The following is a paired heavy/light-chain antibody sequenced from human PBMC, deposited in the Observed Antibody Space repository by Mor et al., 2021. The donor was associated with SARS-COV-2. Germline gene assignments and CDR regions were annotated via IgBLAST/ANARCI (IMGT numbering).Heavy chain of an antibody. CDR2: ISGSGGST. V-gene: IGHV3-23*01. D-gene: IGHD3-9*01. CDR1: GFTFSSYA. Sequence: EVQLLESGGGLVQPGGSLRLSCAASGFTFSSYAMSWVRQAPGKGLEWVSAISGSGGSTYYADSVKGRFTISRDNSKNTLYLQMNSLRAEDTAVYYCAKDLGYYYDILTGYYQIGKSYYYYYYMDVWGKGTTVTVSS. J-gene: IGHJ6*03. CDR3: AKDLGYYYDILTGYYQIGKSYYYYYYMDV.
Light chain of an antibody. V-gene: IGLV2-18*02. J-gene: IGLJ2*01. Sequence: QSALTQPPSVSGSPGQSVTISCTGTSSDVGSYNRVSWYQQPPGTAPKLMIYEVSNRPSGVPDRFSGSKSGNTASLTISGLQAEDEADYYCSSYTSSSTPGNVVFGGGTKLTVL. CDR2: EVS. CDR3: SSYTSSSTPGNVV. CDR1: SSDVGSYNR.